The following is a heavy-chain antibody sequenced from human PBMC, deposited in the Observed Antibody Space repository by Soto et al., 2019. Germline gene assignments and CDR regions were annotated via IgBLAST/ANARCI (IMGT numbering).Heavy chain of an antibody. CDR2: ITGSGFNT. J-gene: IGHJ4*02. D-gene: IGHD4-17*01. V-gene: IGHV3-23*01. Sequence: GGSLRLSCAASGLTFRNYAMTWVRQAPGKGLEWVSAITGSGFNTYYADSVKGRFTVSRDNSKNMLYLQMNTLSAEDTAVYYCAKDDYGADDWREFDYWGRGTLVTVSS. CDR3: AKDDYGADDWREFDY. CDR1: GLTFRNYA.